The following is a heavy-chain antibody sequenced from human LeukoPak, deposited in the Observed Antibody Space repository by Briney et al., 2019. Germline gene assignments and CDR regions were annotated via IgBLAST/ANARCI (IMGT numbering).Heavy chain of an antibody. CDR2: IYPGDSDT. CDR1: GYSFTSYW. Sequence: GESLKISCKGSGYSFTSYWIGWVRQMPGKGLEWMGIIYPGDSDTRYSPSFQGQVTFSADKSISTAYLQWSSLKASDTAMYYCARTVVPAAIGPYYYGMDVWGQGTTVTVSS. V-gene: IGHV5-51*01. CDR3: ARTVVPAAIGPYYYGMDV. D-gene: IGHD2-2*01. J-gene: IGHJ6*02.